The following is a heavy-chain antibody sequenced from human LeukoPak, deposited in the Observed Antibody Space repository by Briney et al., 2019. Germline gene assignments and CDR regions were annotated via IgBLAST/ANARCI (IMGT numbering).Heavy chain of an antibody. J-gene: IGHJ4*02. D-gene: IGHD4-17*01. CDR1: GFTFSSYA. Sequence: GGSLRLSCAASGFTFSSYAMSWVRQAPGKGLEWVSAISGSGGSTYYADSVKGRFTISRDNSKNTLYLQMNSLRAEDTAVYCCAKDRSLNDYGDFFDYWGQGTLVTVSS. CDR2: ISGSGGST. CDR3: AKDRSLNDYGDFFDY. V-gene: IGHV3-23*01.